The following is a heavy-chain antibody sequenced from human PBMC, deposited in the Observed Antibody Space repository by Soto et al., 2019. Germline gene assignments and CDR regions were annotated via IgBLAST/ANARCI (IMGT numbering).Heavy chain of an antibody. J-gene: IGHJ4*02. CDR1: GFTLGGSA. D-gene: IGHD6-19*01. CDR2: IRSKTNSYAT. CDR3: TRQTDAVQWLVVPTDYNFDY. Sequence: GGSLRLSCAASGFTLGGSAMHWVRQASGKGLEWVGHIRSKTNSYATAYAESVKGRFTISRDDSMNTAYLQMNSLKTEDTAVYFCTRQTDAVQWLVVPTDYNFDYWGQGTLVTVSS. V-gene: IGHV3-73*01.